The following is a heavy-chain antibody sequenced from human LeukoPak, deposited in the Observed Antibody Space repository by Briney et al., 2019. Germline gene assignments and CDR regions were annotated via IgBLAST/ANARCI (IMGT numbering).Heavy chain of an antibody. CDR2: ISSSGSTI. D-gene: IGHD3-22*01. Sequence: GGSLRLSCAASGFTFSSYEMNWVRQAPGKGLEWVSYISSSGSTIYYADSVKGRFTISRDNAKNSLYLQMNSLRAEDTAVYYCARVVARYYYDSSGYYPDYWGQGTLVTVSS. CDR1: GFTFSSYE. J-gene: IGHJ4*02. V-gene: IGHV3-48*03. CDR3: ARVVARYYYDSSGYYPDY.